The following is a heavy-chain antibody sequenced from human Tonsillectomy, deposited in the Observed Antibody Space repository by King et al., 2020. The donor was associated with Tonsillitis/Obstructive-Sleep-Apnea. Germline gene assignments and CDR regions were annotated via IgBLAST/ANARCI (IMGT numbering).Heavy chain of an antibody. V-gene: IGHV5-10-1*01. CDR3: VRGDCSSTSCSPRDFYYYMDV. CDR1: GYSFTSYW. CDR2: IDPSDSYT. J-gene: IGHJ6*03. D-gene: IGHD2-2*01. Sequence: VQLVESGAEVKEPGESLRISCKGSGYSFTSYWISWVRQMPGKGLEWMGRIDPSDSYTKYSPSFQGHVTVSVDKSISTVYLQWSSLKASDTAMYYCVRGDCSSTSCSPRDFYYYMDVWGKGTPVTVSS.